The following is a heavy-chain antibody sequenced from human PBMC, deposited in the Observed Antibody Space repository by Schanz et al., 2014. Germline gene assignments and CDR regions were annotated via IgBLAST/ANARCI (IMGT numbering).Heavy chain of an antibody. J-gene: IGHJ4*02. V-gene: IGHV3-15*01. Sequence: EVQLVESGGGLVKPGGSLTLSCAASGFSISDAWMHWVRQAPGKGLEWVGRLKSNVDGGTTDYAAPVKGRFTISRDDSKNTLSLQMNSLKTEDTAVYYCTDGSARWGQGTLVTVSS. D-gene: IGHD3-22*01. CDR2: LKSNVDGGTT. CDR3: TDGSAR. CDR1: GFSISDAW.